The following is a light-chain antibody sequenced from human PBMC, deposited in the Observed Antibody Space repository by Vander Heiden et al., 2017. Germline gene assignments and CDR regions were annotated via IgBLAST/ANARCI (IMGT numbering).Light chain of an antibody. V-gene: IGLV3-9*01. CDR2: RDS. CDR3: QVWDSGSLL. Sequence: SYDLPHPLSVSVDLGQTARITGGEHNIEDKKGHGYRQRPGQSPMLVIYRDSSRPSGIPERFSGSNSGNTATLIISGAQTADEADYYCQVWDSGSLLFDGGTKLTVL. J-gene: IGLJ2*01. CDR1: NIEDKK.